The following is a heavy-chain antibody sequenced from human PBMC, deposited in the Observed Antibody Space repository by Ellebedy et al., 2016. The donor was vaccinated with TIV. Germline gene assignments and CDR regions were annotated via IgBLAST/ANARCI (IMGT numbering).Heavy chain of an antibody. CDR1: GFTFSDYY. CDR3: STSLMGNYYDY. D-gene: IGHD2-8*01. Sequence: GGSLRLSCAASGFTFSDYYMSWVRQAPGKGLEWVGRIKSKSDGGTTVYAAPVKDRFTISRDDSKNTLYLQMNSLKTEDTAVYFCSTSLMGNYYDYWGQGTLVTVSS. CDR2: IKSKSDGGTT. V-gene: IGHV3-15*01. J-gene: IGHJ4*02.